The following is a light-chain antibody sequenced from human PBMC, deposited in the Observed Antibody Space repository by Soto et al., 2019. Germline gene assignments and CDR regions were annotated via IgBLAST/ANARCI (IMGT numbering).Light chain of an antibody. Sequence: EIVLTQSPFALSRSPVGGSTLSCMASQSVSNNYLAWYQQKPGQAPRLLIYGASNRATGIPDRFSGSGSGTDFTLTISRLEPEDFAVYYCQQYGSSGTFGQGTKVDTK. CDR2: GAS. V-gene: IGKV3-20*01. CDR3: QQYGSSGT. J-gene: IGKJ1*01. CDR1: QSVSNNY.